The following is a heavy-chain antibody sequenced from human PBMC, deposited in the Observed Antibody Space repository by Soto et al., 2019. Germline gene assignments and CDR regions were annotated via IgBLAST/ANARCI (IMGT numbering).Heavy chain of an antibody. CDR2: ISSSSSYI. CDR1: GLTFSSYS. V-gene: IGHV3-21*01. D-gene: IGHD5-18*01. J-gene: IGHJ4*02. CDR3: ARDQPGYSYGYGLGY. Sequence: VQLVESGGGMVKPGGSLRLSCAASGLTFSSYSMNWVRQAPGKGLEWVSSISSSSSYIYYADSVKGRFTISRDNAKNSLYLQMNSLRAEDTAVYYCARDQPGYSYGYGLGYWGQGTLVTVSS.